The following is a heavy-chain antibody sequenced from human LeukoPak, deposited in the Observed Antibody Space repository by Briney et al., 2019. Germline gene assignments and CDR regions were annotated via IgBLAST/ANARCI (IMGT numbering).Heavy chain of an antibody. CDR3: AVGVIADGVVDY. V-gene: IGHV4-39*06. CDR2: IYYSGST. D-gene: IGHD2-21*01. CDR1: GASIGSSADY. J-gene: IGHJ4*02. Sequence: SETLSLTCTVSGASIGSSADYWDWIRQPPGKGLDWIGTIYYSGSTYFNPSLKSRVTISVDTSKNQFALKLSSVTAADAAVYYCAVGVIADGVVDYWGQGTLVTVSS.